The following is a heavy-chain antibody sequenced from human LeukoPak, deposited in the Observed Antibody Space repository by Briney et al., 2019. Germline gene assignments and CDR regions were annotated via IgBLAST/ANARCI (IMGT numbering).Heavy chain of an antibody. J-gene: IGHJ4*02. CDR3: AREGRENIAIGVD. CDR1: GYSISSGYY. D-gene: IGHD3-16*02. V-gene: IGHV4-38-2*02. Sequence: KTSETLSLTCTVSGYSISSGYYWGWFRQTPGKGLEWIASISHSGSPYYNPSLKSRVTISEDLPRNLFSLTLNSVTAADAAVYYCAREGRENIAIGVDWGQGALVTVSS. CDR2: ISHSGSP.